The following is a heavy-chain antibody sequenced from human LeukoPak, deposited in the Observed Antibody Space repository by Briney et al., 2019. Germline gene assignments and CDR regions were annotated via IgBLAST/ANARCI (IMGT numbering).Heavy chain of an antibody. CDR3: AKESAGAGRSYFDY. Sequence: GGSLRLSCAASGFTFRSSAMSWVRQAPGKGLEWVSSVSGSGGYTYYADSVKGRFTISRDNSKNTLYLQMNSLRAEDTALSYCAKESAGAGRSYFDYWGQGTLVTVSS. V-gene: IGHV3-23*01. J-gene: IGHJ4*02. CDR2: VSGSGGYT. CDR1: GFTFRSSA. D-gene: IGHD6-13*01.